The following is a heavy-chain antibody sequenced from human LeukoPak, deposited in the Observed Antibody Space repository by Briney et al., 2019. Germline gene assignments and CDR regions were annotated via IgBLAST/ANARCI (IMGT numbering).Heavy chain of an antibody. CDR1: GYTFTSYG. Sequence: ASVKVSCKASGYTFTSYGISWVRQAPGQGLEWMGWISAYNGNTNYAQKLQGRVTMTTDTSTSTAYMELRNLRSDDTAVYYCVTEGYCTSDSCYVHWGQGTLVTVSS. D-gene: IGHD2-2*01. CDR2: ISAYNGNT. J-gene: IGHJ4*02. V-gene: IGHV1-18*01. CDR3: VTEGYCTSDSCYVH.